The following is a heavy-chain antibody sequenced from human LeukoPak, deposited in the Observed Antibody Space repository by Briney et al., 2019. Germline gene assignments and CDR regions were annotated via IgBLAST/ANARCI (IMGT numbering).Heavy chain of an antibody. CDR1: GFTFSSYA. D-gene: IGHD2-15*01. CDR2: ISYDGSNK. J-gene: IGHJ5*02. V-gene: IGHV3-30*04. CDR3: ARVISTPLLLNNWFDP. Sequence: GGSLRLSCAASGFTFSSYAMHWVRQAPGKGLEWVAVISYDGSNKYYADSVKGRFTISRDNSKNTLYLQMNSLRAEDTAVYYCARVISTPLLLNNWFDPWGQGTLVAVSS.